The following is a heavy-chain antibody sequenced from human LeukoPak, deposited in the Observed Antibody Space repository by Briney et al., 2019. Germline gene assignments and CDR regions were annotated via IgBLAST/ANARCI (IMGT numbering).Heavy chain of an antibody. D-gene: IGHD6-13*01. CDR1: GFTFSSYA. CDR2: ISGSGDKT. Sequence: PGGSLGLSCAASGFTFSSYAMSWVRQAPGKGLEWVSAISGSGDKTYYADSVKGRFTISRDNSKNTLYLQMNSLRAEDTAVYYCAKIVAAAGRFFDYWGQGTLVTVSS. CDR3: AKIVAAAGRFFDY. J-gene: IGHJ4*02. V-gene: IGHV3-23*01.